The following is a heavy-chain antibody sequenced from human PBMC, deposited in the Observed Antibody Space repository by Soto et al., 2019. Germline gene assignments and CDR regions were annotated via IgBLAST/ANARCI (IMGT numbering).Heavy chain of an antibody. CDR2: IYTSGGT. D-gene: IGHD6-19*01. CDR1: GGSISSYY. J-gene: IGHJ5*02. CDR3: ARDISGWFRGWFDP. V-gene: IGHV4-4*07. Sequence: PSETLSLTCTVSGGSISSYYWSWIRHPAGKGLEWIGRIYTSGGTNYNPSLKSRVTMSVDTSKNQFSLKLSSVTAADTAVYYCARDISGWFRGWFDPWGQGTLVTVSS.